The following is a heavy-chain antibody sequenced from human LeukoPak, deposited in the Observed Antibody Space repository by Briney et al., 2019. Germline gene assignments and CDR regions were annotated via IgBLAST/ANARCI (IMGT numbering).Heavy chain of an antibody. V-gene: IGHV3-7*03. CDR2: IKQDGSEK. Sequence: GGSLRLSCAASGFTFSSYWMTWVRQAPGKGLEWVANIKQDGSEKYYVDSVKGRFTISRDNAKNSLYLQMNSLRTEDTALYYCARTMGVPEYYYYYMDVWGKGTTVTVSS. CDR3: ARTMGVPEYYYYYMDV. J-gene: IGHJ6*03. D-gene: IGHD3-16*01. CDR1: GFTFSSYW.